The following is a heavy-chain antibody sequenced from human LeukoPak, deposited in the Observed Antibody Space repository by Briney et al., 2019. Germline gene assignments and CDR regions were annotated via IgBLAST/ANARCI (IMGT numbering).Heavy chain of an antibody. CDR1: GFTLNMYV. CDR2: ISAGGDT. Sequence: GGSLRLSCAVSGFTLNMYVMYWVRQAPGKGLEWVSSISAGGDTDYADSVKGRFTISKDSSKKTLYLQMNNLRAEDTAVYYCAKGFLEWSLYYFDYWGQGVLVTVSS. CDR3: AKGFLEWSLYYFDY. J-gene: IGHJ4*02. V-gene: IGHV3-23*01. D-gene: IGHD3-3*01.